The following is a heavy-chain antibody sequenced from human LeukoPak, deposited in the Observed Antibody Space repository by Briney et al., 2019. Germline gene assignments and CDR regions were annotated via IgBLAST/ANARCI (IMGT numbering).Heavy chain of an antibody. CDR2: INPNSGGT. D-gene: IGHD6-19*01. J-gene: IGHJ3*02. Sequence: GASVKVSCKASGYTFTGYYMHWVRQAPGQGLEWMGWINPNSGGTNYAQKFQGRVTMTRDTSISTAYMELSRLRSDDTAMYYCARLHQQWLVAHDAFDIWGQGTMVTVSS. CDR1: GYTFTGYY. CDR3: ARLHQQWLVAHDAFDI. V-gene: IGHV1-2*02.